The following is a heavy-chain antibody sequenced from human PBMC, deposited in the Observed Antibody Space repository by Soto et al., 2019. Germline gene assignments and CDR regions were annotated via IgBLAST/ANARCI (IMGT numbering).Heavy chain of an antibody. CDR3: ARGGTFLELPGSNWFDP. Sequence: QVQLVQSGAEGKKPGSSVKVSCKASGGTFSSYAISWVRQAPGQGLEWMGGIIPIFGTANYAQKFQGRVTSTADESTSPAYMELSSLRSEDTAVYYCARGGTFLELPGSNWFDPWGQGTLVTVSS. CDR2: IIPIFGTA. D-gene: IGHD1-7*01. J-gene: IGHJ5*02. CDR1: GGTFSSYA. V-gene: IGHV1-69*01.